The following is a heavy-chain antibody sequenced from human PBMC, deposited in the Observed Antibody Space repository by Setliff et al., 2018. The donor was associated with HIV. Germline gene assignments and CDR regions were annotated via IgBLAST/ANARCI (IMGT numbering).Heavy chain of an antibody. V-gene: IGHV4-59*01. Sequence: SETLSLTCTVSGASISSYYWSWIRQPPGKGLEWIGYIYYNGGTNYNPSLKSRVSISVDTSKNQFSLKLSSVTAADTAIYYCARGVNFDYWGQGTQVTVSS. CDR2: IYYNGGT. CDR3: ARGVNFDY. CDR1: GASISSYY. J-gene: IGHJ4*02. D-gene: IGHD3-3*01.